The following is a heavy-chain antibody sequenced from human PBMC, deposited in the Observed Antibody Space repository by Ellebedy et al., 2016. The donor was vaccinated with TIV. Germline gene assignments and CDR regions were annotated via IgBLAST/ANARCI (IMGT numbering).Heavy chain of an antibody. CDR2: INPNSGGT. D-gene: IGHD6-19*01. V-gene: IGHV1-2*02. CDR1: GYTFTGSY. J-gene: IGHJ4*02. Sequence: ASVKVSXXASGYTFTGSYMHWVRQAPGQGLEWMGWINPNSGGTNYAQKFQGRVTMTRDTSISTAYMELSRLRSDDTAVYYCARDRIAVAELDYWGQGTLVTVSS. CDR3: ARDRIAVAELDY.